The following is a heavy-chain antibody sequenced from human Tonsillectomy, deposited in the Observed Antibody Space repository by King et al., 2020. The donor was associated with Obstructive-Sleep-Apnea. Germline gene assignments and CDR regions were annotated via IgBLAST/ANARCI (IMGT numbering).Heavy chain of an antibody. D-gene: IGHD2-15*01. CDR2: IRYDGSNK. CDR3: AKDPATTYCSGGSCYSGVSLHYVDY. V-gene: IGHV3-30*02. Sequence: VQLVESGGGVVQPGRSLRLSCAASGFTFSSYGMHWVRQAPGKGLEWVAFIRYDGSNKYYADSVKGRFTISRDNSKNTLYLQMNSLRAEDTAVYSCAKDPATTYCSGGSCYSGVSLHYVDYWGQETLVTVSS. J-gene: IGHJ4*02. CDR1: GFTFSSYG.